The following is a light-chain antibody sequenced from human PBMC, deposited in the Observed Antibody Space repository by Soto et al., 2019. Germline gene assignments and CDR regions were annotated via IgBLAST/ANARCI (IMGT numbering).Light chain of an antibody. Sequence: QSALTQPRSVSGSPGQSVTISCTGTSSDVGAFKYVSWYQQQPGKAPKVLIYDVSQRPSGVPDRFSGSTSGNTASLTISGLQAEDEADYYCCSYGGSDVFGTGTKLTVL. CDR1: SSDVGAFKY. CDR3: CSYGGSDV. J-gene: IGLJ1*01. V-gene: IGLV2-11*01. CDR2: DVS.